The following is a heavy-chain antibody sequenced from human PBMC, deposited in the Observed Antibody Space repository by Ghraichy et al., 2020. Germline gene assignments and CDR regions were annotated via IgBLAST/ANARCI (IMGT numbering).Heavy chain of an antibody. CDR2: INSDGSSI. CDR3: TTGGGSYYEY. Sequence: GESLNISCAASGSTFSRYWMHWVRQVPGKGLVWVSRINSDGSSIIYADSVKGRFTISRDNAKNTLYLQMNSLRAEDTAIYYCTTGGGSYYEYWGQGTQVTVSS. CDR1: GSTFSRYW. V-gene: IGHV3-74*01. J-gene: IGHJ1*01. D-gene: IGHD1-26*01.